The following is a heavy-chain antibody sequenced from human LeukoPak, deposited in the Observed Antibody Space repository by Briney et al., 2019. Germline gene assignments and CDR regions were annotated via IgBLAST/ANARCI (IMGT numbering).Heavy chain of an antibody. Sequence: GGSLRLSCAASGFTFSNAWMNRVRQAPGKGLEWVGRIKSKTDGGTTDYAAPVKGRFTISRDDSKNTLYLQMNSLKTEDTAVYYCTTEERVSSGYCSGGSCYIDYWGQGTLVTVSS. CDR1: GFTFSNAW. CDR3: TTEERVSSGYCSGGSCYIDY. D-gene: IGHD2-15*01. J-gene: IGHJ4*02. V-gene: IGHV3-15*01. CDR2: IKSKTDGGTT.